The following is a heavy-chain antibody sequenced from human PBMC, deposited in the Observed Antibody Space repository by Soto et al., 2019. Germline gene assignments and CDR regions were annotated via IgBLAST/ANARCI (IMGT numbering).Heavy chain of an antibody. J-gene: IGHJ4*02. CDR1: GGSFSDYY. CDR2: INHSGST. V-gene: IGHV4-34*01. D-gene: IGHD6-25*01. CDR3: ARGGVAAPPGY. Sequence: LPETLSLTCAVYGGSFSDYYWSWIRQPPGKGLEWIGEINHSGSTNYNPSLKSRVTMSVDTSKNQFSLKLSSVSAADTAVYYCARGGVAAPPGYWGQGTLVTVSS.